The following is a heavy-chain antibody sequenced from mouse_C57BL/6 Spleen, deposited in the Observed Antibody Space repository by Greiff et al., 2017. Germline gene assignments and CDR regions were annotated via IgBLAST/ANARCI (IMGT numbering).Heavy chain of an antibody. CDR1: GYTFTSYW. J-gene: IGHJ1*03. D-gene: IGHD3-2*02. Sequence: VQLQQPGAELVMPGASVKLSCKASGYTFTSYWMHWVKQRPGQGLEWIGEIDPSDSYTNYNQKFKGKSTLTVDKSSSTAYMQLSSLTSEDSAVYYCARSLTAQATADWYFDGWGTGTAVTVSA. V-gene: IGHV1-69*01. CDR2: IDPSDSYT. CDR3: ARSLTAQATADWYFDG.